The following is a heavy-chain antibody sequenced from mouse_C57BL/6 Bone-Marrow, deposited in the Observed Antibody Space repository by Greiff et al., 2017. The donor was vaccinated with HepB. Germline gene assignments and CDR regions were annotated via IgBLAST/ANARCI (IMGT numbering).Heavy chain of an antibody. J-gene: IGHJ4*01. Sequence: DVKLVESGGGLVQPGGSLKLSCAASGFTFSDYGMAWVRQAPRKGPEWVAFISNLAYSIYYADTVTGRFTISRENAKNTLYLEMSSLRSEDTAMYHCARRYGSSYGAMDYWGQGTSVTVSS. CDR2: ISNLAYSI. D-gene: IGHD1-1*01. CDR3: ARRYGSSYGAMDY. CDR1: GFTFSDYG. V-gene: IGHV5-15*04.